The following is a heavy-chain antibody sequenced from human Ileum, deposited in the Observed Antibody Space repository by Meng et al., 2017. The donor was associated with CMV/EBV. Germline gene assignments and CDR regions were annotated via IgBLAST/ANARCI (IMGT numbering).Heavy chain of an antibody. J-gene: IGHJ4*02. CDR2: VSPYNGDT. D-gene: IGHD1-26*01. V-gene: IGHV1-18*01. Sequence: QIQLVPSEAEVRKPGALVKVSCKTSGYTFSNYGLNWIRQAPGQGLEWMGWVSPYNGDTHYPQSLQGRVTMTTDASTKTVYMELRNLRSDDTAVYYCSRETVGAGDYWGQGTLVTVSS. CDR1: GYTFSNYG. CDR3: SRETVGAGDY.